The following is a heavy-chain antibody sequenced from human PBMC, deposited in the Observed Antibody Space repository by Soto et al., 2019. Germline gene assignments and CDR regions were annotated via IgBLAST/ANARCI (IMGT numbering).Heavy chain of an antibody. J-gene: IGHJ6*02. Sequence: HPGRSLRLSCAASGFTFSSYAMHWVRQAPGKGLEWVAVISYDGSNKYYADSVKGRFTISRDNSKNTLYLQMNSLRAEDTAVYYCARGLSNYSYYYSLAVWGPVTMAT. CDR3: ARGLSNYSYYYSLAV. CDR1: GFTFSSYA. CDR2: ISYDGSNK. V-gene: IGHV3-30-3*01.